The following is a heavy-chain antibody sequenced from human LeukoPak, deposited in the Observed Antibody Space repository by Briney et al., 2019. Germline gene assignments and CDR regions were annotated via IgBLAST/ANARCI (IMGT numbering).Heavy chain of an antibody. CDR3: ARGGRDGYNWYYFDY. CDR1: GFTFSSYG. V-gene: IGHV3-33*01. D-gene: IGHD5-24*01. CDR2: IWYDGSNK. Sequence: GGSLRLSCAASGFTFSSYGMHWVRQAPGKGLEWVAVIWYDGSNKYYADSVKGRFTISRDNSKNTLYLQMNSLRAEDTAVYYCARGGRDGYNWYYFDYWGQGTLVTVSS. J-gene: IGHJ4*02.